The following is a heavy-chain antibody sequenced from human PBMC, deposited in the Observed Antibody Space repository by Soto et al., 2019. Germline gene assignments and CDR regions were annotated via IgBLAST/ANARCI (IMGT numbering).Heavy chain of an antibody. CDR1: GFTFSSYT. V-gene: IGHV3-23*01. J-gene: IGHJ4*02. CDR3: AKDDDAEGGYFEC. CDR2: ISGSGGST. D-gene: IGHD5-12*01. Sequence: GGSLRLSCAASGFTFSSYTMNWVRQAPGKGLEWASGISGSGGSTYYPESVKGRFTISRDNSKNTLYLQMNSLRAEDTAVYYCAKDDDAEGGYFECWGKGALVTVSS.